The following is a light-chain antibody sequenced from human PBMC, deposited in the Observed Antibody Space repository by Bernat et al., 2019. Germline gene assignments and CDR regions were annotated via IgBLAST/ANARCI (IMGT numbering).Light chain of an antibody. Sequence: QSALTQPASVSGSPGQSITISCTGTSSDVGAYNYVSWFQQHPDKAPELMLYDVTNRPSGVSYRFSGSKSGNTASLTISGLQAEDEADYYCVSYTTSSTFVFGTGTKVTVL. CDR3: VSYTTSSTFV. V-gene: IGLV2-14*03. CDR2: DVT. J-gene: IGLJ1*01. CDR1: SSDVGAYNY.